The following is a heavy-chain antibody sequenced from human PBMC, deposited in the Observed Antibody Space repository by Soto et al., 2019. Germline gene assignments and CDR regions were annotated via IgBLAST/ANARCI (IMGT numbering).Heavy chain of an antibody. J-gene: IGHJ4*02. Sequence: QITLKESGPTLVKPTQTLTLTCTFSGFSLSTSGVGVGWIRQPPGKAPEWLALIYWDDDKRYSPSLKSRLTITKDTSKNQVVLTMTNMDPVDTATYYCAHRPKDGYNTLFDYWGQGTLVTVSS. D-gene: IGHD5-12*01. CDR2: IYWDDDK. V-gene: IGHV2-5*02. CDR1: GFSLSTSGVG. CDR3: AHRPKDGYNTLFDY.